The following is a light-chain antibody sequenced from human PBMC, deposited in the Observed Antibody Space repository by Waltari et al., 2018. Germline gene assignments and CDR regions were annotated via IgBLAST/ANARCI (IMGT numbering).Light chain of an antibody. V-gene: IGKV3-15*01. J-gene: IGKJ2*01. Sequence: EIVMTQSPVTLSVSPGERATLSCRASQSVSTNLAWYRQRHGQAPRLLMYSASTRASGLPARFSGSGSGTEFTLTISSLHSEDFAVYYCQQYNDWPRTFGQGTKLEI. CDR1: QSVSTN. CDR2: SAS. CDR3: QQYNDWPRT.